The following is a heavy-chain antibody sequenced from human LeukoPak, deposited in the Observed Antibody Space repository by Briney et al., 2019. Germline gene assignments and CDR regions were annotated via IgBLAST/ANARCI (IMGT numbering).Heavy chain of an antibody. CDR1: GFTFSSYA. CDR2: ISGSGGST. CDR3: AKGDIVVVYGDY. D-gene: IGHD2-15*01. Sequence: GGSLRLSCAASGFTFSSYAMRWVRQAPGGGLEWVSAISGSGGSTYYADSVKGRFTISRDNSKNTLYLQMNSLKAGAKAVYYCAKGDIVVVYGDYWGQGTLVTVSS. V-gene: IGHV3-23*01. J-gene: IGHJ4*02.